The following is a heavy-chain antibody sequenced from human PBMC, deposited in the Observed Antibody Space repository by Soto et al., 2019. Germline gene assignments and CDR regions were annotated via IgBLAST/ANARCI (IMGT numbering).Heavy chain of an antibody. Sequence: EVQLLESGGGLVQPGGSLRLSCAASGFTFSSYAMSWVRQAPGKGLEWVSAISGSGGSTYYADSVKGRFTISRDNSKNTLYLQMNSQRAEDTAVYYCAKTKSGEDIVVVPHKAGAFDIWGQGTMVTVSS. V-gene: IGHV3-23*01. CDR1: GFTFSSYA. CDR2: ISGSGGST. CDR3: AKTKSGEDIVVVPHKAGAFDI. J-gene: IGHJ3*02. D-gene: IGHD2-15*01.